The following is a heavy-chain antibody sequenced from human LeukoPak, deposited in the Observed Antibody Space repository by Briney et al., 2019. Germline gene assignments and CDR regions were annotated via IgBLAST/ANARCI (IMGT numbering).Heavy chain of an antibody. Sequence: GGSLRLSCAASGFTFSSYGMHWVRQAPGKGLEWVAFIRYDGSNKYYADSVKGRFTISRDNSKNTLYLQMNSLRAEDTAVYYCAREQWLPRVLYYYYYGMDVWGQGTTVTVSS. CDR1: GFTFSSYG. V-gene: IGHV3-30*02. D-gene: IGHD5-12*01. CDR2: IRYDGSNK. CDR3: AREQWLPRVLYYYYYGMDV. J-gene: IGHJ6*02.